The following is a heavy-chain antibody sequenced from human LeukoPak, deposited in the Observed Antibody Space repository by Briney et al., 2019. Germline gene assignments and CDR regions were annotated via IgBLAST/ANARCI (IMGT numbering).Heavy chain of an antibody. V-gene: IGHV3-21*01. Sequence: GGSLRLSRRPSGFTFSRYSMRWVRQAPGKGLEWVSSIYFTGNHISYADSVKGRFTISRDNANNSLYLQINSLRAEDTAVYYCARDGEIVVVPAAMEGIGYWGQGTLVTVSS. D-gene: IGHD2-2*01. J-gene: IGHJ4*02. CDR1: GFTFSRYS. CDR3: ARDGEIVVVPAAMEGIGY. CDR2: IYFTGNHI.